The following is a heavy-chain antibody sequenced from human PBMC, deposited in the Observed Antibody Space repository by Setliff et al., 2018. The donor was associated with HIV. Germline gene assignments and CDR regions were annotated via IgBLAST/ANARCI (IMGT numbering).Heavy chain of an antibody. CDR1: GYTFSSYS. J-gene: IGHJ3*02. CDR3: AREYFGSGSYVRSFDI. CDR2: ISGYNGHT. Sequence: ASVKVSCKASGYTFSSYSISWVRQAPGQGLEWMGWISGYNGHTNYAQKFQGRVIMTTDTSTSTAYMELRSLRSDDTAVYYCAREYFGSGSYVRSFDIWGQGTLVTVSS. V-gene: IGHV1-18*01. D-gene: IGHD3-10*01.